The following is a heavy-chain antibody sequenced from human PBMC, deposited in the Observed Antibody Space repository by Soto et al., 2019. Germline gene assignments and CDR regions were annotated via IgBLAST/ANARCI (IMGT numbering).Heavy chain of an antibody. V-gene: IGHV4-34*01. D-gene: IGHD3-10*01. J-gene: IGHJ5*02. CDR2: INHSGST. CDR1: GGSFSGYY. CDR3: ARERITMVRGVIIKNWFDP. Sequence: SETLSLTCAVYGGSFSGYYWSWIRQPPGKGLEWIGEINHSGSTNYNPSLKSRVTISVDTSKNQFSLKLSSVTAADTAVYYCARERITMVRGVIIKNWFDPWGQGTLVTVSS.